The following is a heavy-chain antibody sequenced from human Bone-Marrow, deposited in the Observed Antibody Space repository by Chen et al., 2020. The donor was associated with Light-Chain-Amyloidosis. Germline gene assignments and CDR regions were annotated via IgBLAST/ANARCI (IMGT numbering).Heavy chain of an antibody. D-gene: IGHD5-12*01. CDR2: IYPDDSDA. CDR1: GYTFPNYW. Sequence: EVQLEQSGPEVTKPGDSLKLSCNGSGYTFPNYWIGWVRQMPGKGLEWMGVIYPDDSDARYSPSFEGQVTISADKSITTAYLQWRSLKASDTAMYYCARRRDGYNFDYWGQGTLVTVSS. J-gene: IGHJ4*02. V-gene: IGHV5-51*01. CDR3: ARRRDGYNFDY.